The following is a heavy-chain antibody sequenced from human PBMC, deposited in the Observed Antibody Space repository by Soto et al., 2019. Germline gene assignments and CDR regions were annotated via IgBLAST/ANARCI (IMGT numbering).Heavy chain of an antibody. CDR3: AREGRYCSGGSGYSVLDY. Sequence: QVQLVHSGAEVKKPGSSVKFSCKASGGTFSSYTISWVRQAPGQGLEWMGRIIPILGIANYAQKYQGRVTITADKSTNTAYMELSSLRSEDTAVYYCAREGRYCSGGSGYSVLDYWGKGTLVTVSS. J-gene: IGHJ4*02. CDR2: IIPILGIA. V-gene: IGHV1-69*04. D-gene: IGHD2-15*01. CDR1: GGTFSSYT.